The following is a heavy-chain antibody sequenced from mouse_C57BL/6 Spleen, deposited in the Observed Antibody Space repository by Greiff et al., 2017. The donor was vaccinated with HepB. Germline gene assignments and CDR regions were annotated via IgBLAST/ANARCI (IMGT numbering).Heavy chain of an antibody. J-gene: IGHJ2*01. D-gene: IGHD2-3*01. CDR2: ISSGSSTN. CDR3: ARNYDGYYDY. CDR1: GFTFSDYG. V-gene: IGHV5-17*01. Sequence: DVLLVESGGGLVKPGGSLTLSCAASGFTFSDYGIHWVRQAPEKGLEWVAYISSGSSTNYYADTVKGRFTIARDNAKDTLFLQMTSLRSEDTAMYYCARNYDGYYDYWGQGTTLTVSS.